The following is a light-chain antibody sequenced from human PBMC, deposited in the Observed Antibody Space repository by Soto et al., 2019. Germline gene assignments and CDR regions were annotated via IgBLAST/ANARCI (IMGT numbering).Light chain of an antibody. J-gene: IGKJ4*01. Sequence: IQMDQSSTSLSSSVGDRGTNPCRASQDITRWLAWYQQKPGTAPKLLIYGASSLQSGVPSRFSGSGSETDFTLTISSLQPEDSATYYCQQTNTFPLTFGGGTKVDIK. CDR3: QQTNTFPLT. V-gene: IGKV1-12*01. CDR1: QDITRW. CDR2: GAS.